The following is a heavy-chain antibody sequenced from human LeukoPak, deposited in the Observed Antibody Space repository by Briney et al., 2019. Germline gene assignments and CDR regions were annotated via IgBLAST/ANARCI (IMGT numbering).Heavy chain of an antibody. CDR3: VRAESGSGWYFDY. J-gene: IGHJ4*02. V-gene: IGHV1-18*01. D-gene: IGHD6-19*01. CDR1: GDAFTTVG. CDR2: ISPYNGNT. Sequence: ASVKVSSTTSGDAFTTVGITWVRQAPGQGLEWMGWISPYNGNTRYVQKLQGRVTVTTDTSTSTASMELRSLRFDDTAVYYCVRAESGSGWYFDYWGQGTLVTVSS.